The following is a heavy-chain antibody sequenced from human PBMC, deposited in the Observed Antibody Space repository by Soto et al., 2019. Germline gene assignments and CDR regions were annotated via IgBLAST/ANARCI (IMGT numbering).Heavy chain of an antibody. J-gene: IGHJ1*01. CDR3: ARDLNSGSYSGNQYFQH. Sequence: GGSLSLSCAASGFTFSSYSMNWVRQAPGKGLEWVSYISSSSSTIYYADSVKGRFTISRDNAKNSLYLQMNSLRDEDTAVYYCARDLNSGSYSGNQYFQHWGQGTLVTVSS. CDR1: GFTFSSYS. D-gene: IGHD1-26*01. V-gene: IGHV3-48*02. CDR2: ISSSSSTI.